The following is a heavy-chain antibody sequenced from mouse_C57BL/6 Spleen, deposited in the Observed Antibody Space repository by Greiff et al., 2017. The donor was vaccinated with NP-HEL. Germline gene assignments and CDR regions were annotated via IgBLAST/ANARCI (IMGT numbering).Heavy chain of an antibody. V-gene: IGHV1-69*01. CDR3: ARRRDYDFDY. D-gene: IGHD2-4*01. Sequence: QVQLQQPGAELVMPGASVKLSCKASGYTFTSYWMHWVKQRPGQGLEWIGEIDPSDSYTNYNQKFKGKSTLTVDNSSSTAYMQLSSLTSEDSAVYYCARRRDYDFDYWGQGTTLTVSS. J-gene: IGHJ2*01. CDR1: GYTFTSYW. CDR2: IDPSDSYT.